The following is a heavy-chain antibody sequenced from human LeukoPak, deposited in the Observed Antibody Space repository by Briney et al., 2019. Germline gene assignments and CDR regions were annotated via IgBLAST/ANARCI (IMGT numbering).Heavy chain of an antibody. CDR2: IYTSGST. Sequence: PSETLSLTCTVSGGSISSYYWSWIRQPAGKGLEWIGRIYTSGSTNYNPSLKSRVTMSVDTSKNQFSLKLSSVTAADTAVYYCARSGFGELLTGYYYYYMDVWGKGTTVTISS. D-gene: IGHD3-10*01. V-gene: IGHV4-4*07. CDR1: GGSISSYY. CDR3: ARSGFGELLTGYYYYYMDV. J-gene: IGHJ6*03.